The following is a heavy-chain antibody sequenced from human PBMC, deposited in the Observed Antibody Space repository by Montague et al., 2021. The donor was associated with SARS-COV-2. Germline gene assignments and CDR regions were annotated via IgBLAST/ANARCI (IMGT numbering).Heavy chain of an antibody. CDR1: GGSISSYY. CDR3: AREGDMNCFDP. J-gene: IGHJ5*02. CDR2: IYYSGST. Sequence: SETLSLTCTVSGGSISSYYWSWIRQPPGKGLEWIGYIYYSGSTNYNPSLRSRVTISVDTSKNQFSLKLSSVTAADTAVYYCAREGDMNCFDPWGQGTLVTVSS. V-gene: IGHV4-59*01. D-gene: IGHD2-21*01.